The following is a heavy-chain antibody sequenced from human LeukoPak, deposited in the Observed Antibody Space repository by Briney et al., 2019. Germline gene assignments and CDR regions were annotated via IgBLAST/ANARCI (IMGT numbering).Heavy chain of an antibody. V-gene: IGHV3-21*01. D-gene: IGHD3-9*01. CDR1: GFTFSSYS. Sequence: GGSLRLSCAASGFTFSSYSMTWVRQAPGKGLEWVSSISSSSSSIYYADSVKGRFTISRDNAKNSLYLQMNSLRVEDTAVYYCARDRYFGDWGQGTLVTVSS. CDR2: ISSSSSSI. CDR3: ARDRYFGD. J-gene: IGHJ4*02.